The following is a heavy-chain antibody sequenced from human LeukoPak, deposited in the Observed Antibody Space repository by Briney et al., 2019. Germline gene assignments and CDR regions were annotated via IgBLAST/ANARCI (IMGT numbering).Heavy chain of an antibody. CDR2: IYYSGST. CDR1: GGSISSSSYY. V-gene: IGHV4-39*01. D-gene: IGHD2/OR15-2a*01. J-gene: IGHJ4*02. Sequence: SETLSLTCTVSGGSISSSSYYWGWIRQPPGKGLEWIGSIYYSGSTYYNPSLKSRVTISVDTSKNQFSLKLSSVTAADTAVYYCARGLYVSNYWGQGALVTVSS. CDR3: ARGLYVSNY.